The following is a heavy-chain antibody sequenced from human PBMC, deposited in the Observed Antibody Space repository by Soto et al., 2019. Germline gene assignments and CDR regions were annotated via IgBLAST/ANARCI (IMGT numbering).Heavy chain of an antibody. D-gene: IGHD3-3*01. Sequence: PGGSLRLSCAASGFTFDDYTMHWVRQAPGKGLEWVSLISWDGGSTYYADSVKGRFTISRDNSKNSLYLQMNSLRTEDTALYYGAKDMYVSRTSYYDFWSGYCYGMDVWGQGTTVTVSS. V-gene: IGHV3-43*01. CDR3: AKDMYVSRTSYYDFWSGYCYGMDV. J-gene: IGHJ6*02. CDR2: ISWDGGST. CDR1: GFTFDDYT.